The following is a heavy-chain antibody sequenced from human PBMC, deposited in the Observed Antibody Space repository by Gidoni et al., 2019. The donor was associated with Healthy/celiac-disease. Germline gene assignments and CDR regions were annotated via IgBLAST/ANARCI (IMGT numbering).Heavy chain of an antibody. CDR2: IYWDDDK. V-gene: IGHV2-5*02. CDR3: AHSSGSSSGGDWFDP. Sequence: GVGVGWIRQPPGKALEWLALIYWDDDKRYSPSLKSRLTITKDTSKNQVVLTMTNMDPVDTATYYCAHSSGSSSGGDWFDPWGQGTLVTVSS. D-gene: IGHD6-6*01. CDR1: GVG. J-gene: IGHJ5*02.